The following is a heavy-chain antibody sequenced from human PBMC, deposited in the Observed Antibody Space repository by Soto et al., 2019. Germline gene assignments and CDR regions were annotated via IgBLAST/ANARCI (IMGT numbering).Heavy chain of an antibody. J-gene: IGHJ5*02. CDR3: VKDRAPRDGYKTQPGS. D-gene: IGHD5-12*01. V-gene: IGHV3-64D*06. CDR2: VSTNGGTS. Sequence: QPGGSLRLSCPASGFTFSIYAMHWVRQAPGKGLEYVSAVSTNGGTSYYADSVKGRFTISRDNSRNTLYLQMNSLRPEDTAVYYCVKDRAPRDGYKTQPGSWGLGTLVTVSS. CDR1: GFTFSIYA.